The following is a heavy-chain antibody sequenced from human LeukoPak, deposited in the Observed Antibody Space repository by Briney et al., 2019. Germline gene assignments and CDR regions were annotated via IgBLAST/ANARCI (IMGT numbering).Heavy chain of an antibody. CDR3: ARSYNWNANFDY. Sequence: GASVKVSCKASGYTFTGYYMHWVRQAPGQGLEWMGWINPNSGGTNYAQKFQGRVTMTRDTSISTAYMELRSLRSDDTAVYYCARSYNWNANFDYWGQGTLVTVSS. CDR2: INPNSGGT. CDR1: GYTFTGYY. D-gene: IGHD1-20*01. V-gene: IGHV1-2*02. J-gene: IGHJ4*02.